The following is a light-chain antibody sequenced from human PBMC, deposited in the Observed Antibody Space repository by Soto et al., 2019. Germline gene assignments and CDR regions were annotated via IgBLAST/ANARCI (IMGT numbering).Light chain of an antibody. V-gene: IGLV2-14*01. CDR1: SSDVGGYNN. CDR2: DVS. J-gene: IGLJ1*01. Sequence: QSALTQPASVSGSPGQSITISCTGTSSDVGGYNNVSWYQQHPGKAPKLMIYDVSNRPSGVSNRFSGSKSGNTASLTISGLQAEDEADYYCCSYTSSSTDVFGTGTKLTVL. CDR3: CSYTSSSTDV.